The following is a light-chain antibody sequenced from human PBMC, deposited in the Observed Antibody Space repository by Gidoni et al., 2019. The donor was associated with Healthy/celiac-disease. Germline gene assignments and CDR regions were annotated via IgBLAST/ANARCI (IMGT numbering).Light chain of an antibody. V-gene: IGKV3-15*01. CDR3: QQYNNWPPLT. CDR1: QSGSSN. CDR2: GAS. Sequence: ELVRPQSPATLSVSPGDRATLSCRASQSGSSNLAWYQQKPGQAPRLLIYGASTRATGIPARFSSSRSGTEFTLTISSLQSEDFAVFYCQQYNNWPPLTFGGGTEVEIK. J-gene: IGKJ4*01.